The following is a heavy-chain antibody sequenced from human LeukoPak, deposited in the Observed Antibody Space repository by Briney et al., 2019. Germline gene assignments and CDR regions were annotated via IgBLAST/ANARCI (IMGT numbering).Heavy chain of an antibody. CDR1: GGTFSSYA. V-gene: IGHV1-69*13. Sequence: ASVKVSCKASGGTFSSYAISWVRQAPGQGLEWMGGIIPIFGTANYAQKFQGRVTITADESTSTAYMELSSLRSEDTAVYYCASQWLVPYYYYMYVWGKGTTVTVSS. D-gene: IGHD6-19*01. CDR3: ASQWLVPYYYYMYV. J-gene: IGHJ6*03. CDR2: IIPIFGTA.